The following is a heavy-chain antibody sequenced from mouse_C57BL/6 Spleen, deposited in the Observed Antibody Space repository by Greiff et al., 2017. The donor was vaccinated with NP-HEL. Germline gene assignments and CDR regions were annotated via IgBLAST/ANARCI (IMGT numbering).Heavy chain of an antibody. CDR1: GFTFSDFY. CDR2: SRNKANDYTT. D-gene: IGHD4-1*01. Sequence: EVKVVESGGGLVQSGRSLRLSCATSGFTFSDFYMEWVRQAPGKGLEWIAASRNKANDYTTEYSASVKGRFIVSRDTSQSILYLQMNALRAEDTAIYYCARDGGLGRGYFDVWGTGTTVTVSS. CDR3: ARDGGLGRGYFDV. V-gene: IGHV7-1*01. J-gene: IGHJ1*03.